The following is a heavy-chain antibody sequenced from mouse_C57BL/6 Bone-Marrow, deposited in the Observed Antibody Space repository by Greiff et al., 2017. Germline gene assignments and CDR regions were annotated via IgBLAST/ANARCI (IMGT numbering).Heavy chain of an antibody. D-gene: IGHD2-4*01. CDR2: ISSGGDYI. CDR1: GFTFSSYA. V-gene: IGHV5-9-1*02. Sequence: DVMLVESGEGLVKPGGSLKLSCAASGFTFSSYAMSWVRQTPEERLEWVAYISSGGDYIYYADTVKGRFTISRDNARNTLYLQMSSLKSEDTAMYYCTRATMRWYFDVWGTGTTVTVSS. J-gene: IGHJ1*03. CDR3: TRATMRWYFDV.